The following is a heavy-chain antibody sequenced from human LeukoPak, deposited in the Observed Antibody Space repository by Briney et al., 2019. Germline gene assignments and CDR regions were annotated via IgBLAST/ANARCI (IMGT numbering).Heavy chain of an antibody. Sequence: GGSLRLSCAASGFTFSSYWMSWVRQAPGKGLEWVANIKQDGSEKYYVDSVKGRFTISRDNAKNSLYLQMNSLRAEDTAVYSCARDKRLVGATGVGDYWGQGTLVTVSS. CDR1: GFTFSSYW. CDR3: ARDKRLVGATGVGDY. CDR2: IKQDGSEK. D-gene: IGHD1-26*01. V-gene: IGHV3-7*01. J-gene: IGHJ4*02.